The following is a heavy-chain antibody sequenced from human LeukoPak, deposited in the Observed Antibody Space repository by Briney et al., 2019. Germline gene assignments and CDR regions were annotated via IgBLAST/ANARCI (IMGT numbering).Heavy chain of an antibody. CDR1: GFTFRNYA. J-gene: IGHJ4*02. D-gene: IGHD5-24*01. Sequence: GGSLRLSCAASGFTFRNYAMSWVRQAPGKGLEGVSVISGSGGSTDYADSVKGRFTISRDNSENTLYLQMNSLRAEDTAVYYCANERWLQFSDYWGQGTLVTVSS. V-gene: IGHV3-23*01. CDR3: ANERWLQFSDY. CDR2: ISGSGGST.